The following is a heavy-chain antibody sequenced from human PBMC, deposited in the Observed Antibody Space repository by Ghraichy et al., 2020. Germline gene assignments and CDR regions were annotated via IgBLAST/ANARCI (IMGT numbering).Heavy chain of an antibody. D-gene: IGHD3-22*01. V-gene: IGHV2-26*02. CDR3: ARISTYHYDSRGYYVGRELDF. CDR2: IFSNHEK. J-gene: IGHJ4*02. Sequence: SGPTLVKPTETLTLTCTVSGFSLSEPRVGVSWIRQPPGKALEWLGNIFSNHEKSYNSSLNSRVTISRDTSDSQVVLTMTNLDPVDTGTYYCARISTYHYDSRGYYVGRELDFWGLGTLVTVSS. CDR1: GFSLSEPRVG.